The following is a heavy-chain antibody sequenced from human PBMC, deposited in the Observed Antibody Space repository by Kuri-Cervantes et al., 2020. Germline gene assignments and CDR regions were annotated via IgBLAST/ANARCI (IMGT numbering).Heavy chain of an antibody. D-gene: IGHD5-24*01. Sequence: GSLRLSCAVYGGSFSGYYWSWIRQPPGKGLEWIGEINHSGSTNYNPSLRSRVTISLDTSKNQFSLKLSSVTAADTAVYYCATRDVYNYYLAFWGRGTLVTVSS. V-gene: IGHV4-34*01. CDR2: INHSGST. CDR3: ATRDVYNYYLAF. CDR1: GGSFSGYY. J-gene: IGHJ4*01.